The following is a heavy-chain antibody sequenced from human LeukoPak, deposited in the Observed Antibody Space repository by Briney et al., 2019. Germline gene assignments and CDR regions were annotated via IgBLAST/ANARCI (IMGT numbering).Heavy chain of an antibody. D-gene: IGHD6-19*01. J-gene: IGHJ4*02. V-gene: IGHV3-33*01. CDR3: AREDSSVWNANY. CDR1: GFIFSTYG. Sequence: GGSLRLSCATSGFIFSTYGMHWVRQAPGKGLEWVALIWYDGSKRYYADSVKGRFTISRDDSKNTLYLQMNNLGAEDTAVYYCAREDSSVWNANYWGLGTLVTVSS. CDR2: IWYDGSKR.